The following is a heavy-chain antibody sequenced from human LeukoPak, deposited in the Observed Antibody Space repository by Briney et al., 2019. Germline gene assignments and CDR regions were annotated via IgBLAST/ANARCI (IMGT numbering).Heavy chain of an antibody. CDR3: ARLASEGTFDY. D-gene: IGHD1-1*01. V-gene: IGHV5-51*01. CDR2: IYPADSDT. J-gene: IGHJ4*02. Sequence: WMGIIYPADSDTRYSPSFQGQVTISADKSISTAYLQWSSLKASDTAMYYCARLASEGTFDYWGQGTLVTVSS.